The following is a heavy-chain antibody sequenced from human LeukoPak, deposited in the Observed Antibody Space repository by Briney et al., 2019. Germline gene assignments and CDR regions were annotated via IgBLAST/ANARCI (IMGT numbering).Heavy chain of an antibody. J-gene: IGHJ4*02. CDR2: IYYSGST. D-gene: IGHD1-26*01. V-gene: IGHV4-39*07. Sequence: SEPLSLTCTVSGGSISSSSSYWGWIRQPPGKGLEWIGSIYYSGSTYYNPSLKSRVTISVDTSKNQFSLKLYSVTAADTAVFYCARMGADYSWYFDYWGRGTLVTVSS. CDR3: ARMGADYSWYFDY. CDR1: GGSISSSSSY.